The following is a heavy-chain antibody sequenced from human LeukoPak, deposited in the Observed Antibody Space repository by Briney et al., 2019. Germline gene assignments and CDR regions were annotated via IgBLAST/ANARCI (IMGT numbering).Heavy chain of an antibody. D-gene: IGHD4-17*01. CDR1: GFTFSNYW. CDR2: INSDGSNK. J-gene: IGHJ4*02. Sequence: GGSLRLSCAASGFTFSNYWMHWVRQAPGKGLEWVSRINSDGSNKTYADSVKGRFTISRDDAKNTLYLQMSSLRVGDTAVYYCARSDYGDNYWGQGILVTVSS. V-gene: IGHV3-74*01. CDR3: ARSDYGDNY.